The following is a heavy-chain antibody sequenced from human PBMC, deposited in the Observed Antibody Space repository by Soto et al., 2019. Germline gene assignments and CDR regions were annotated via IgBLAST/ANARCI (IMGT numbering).Heavy chain of an antibody. D-gene: IGHD6-6*01. J-gene: IGHJ3*02. CDR2: IIPIFGTA. CDR3: ASNTKQLVQVLDAFDI. V-gene: IGHV1-69*06. Sequence: QVQLVQSGAEVKKPGSSVKVSCKASGGTFSSYAISWVRQAPGQGLEWMGGIIPIFGTANYAQKFQGRVTITADKSTSAAYMELSGLRSEDTAVYYCASNTKQLVQVLDAFDIWGQGTMVTVSS. CDR1: GGTFSSYA.